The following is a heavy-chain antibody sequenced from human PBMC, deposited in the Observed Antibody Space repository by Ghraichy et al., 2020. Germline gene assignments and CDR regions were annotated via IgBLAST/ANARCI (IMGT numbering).Heavy chain of an antibody. Sequence: SGPTLVKPTQTLTPTCTFSGFSLTTRGVGVGWIRQPPGKALEWLALIYWDDDKRYSPSLKSRLTITKDTSKNQVVLTMANMDPVDTATYYCAHRRDYYDSPSPWFDPWGQGTLVTVSS. CDR2: IYWDDDK. CDR1: GFSLTTRGVG. CDR3: AHRRDYYDSPSPWFDP. D-gene: IGHD3-22*01. V-gene: IGHV2-5*02. J-gene: IGHJ5*02.